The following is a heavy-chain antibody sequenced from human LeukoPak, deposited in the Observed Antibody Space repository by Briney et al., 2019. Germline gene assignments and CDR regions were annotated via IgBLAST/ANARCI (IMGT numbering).Heavy chain of an antibody. CDR3: ARAGDSPRSPADY. Sequence: SETLSLTCAVSGGSISSGGYYWSWIRQPPGKGLEWIGEINHSGSTNYNPSLKSRVTISVDTSKNQFSLKLSSVTAADTAVYYCARAGDSPRSPADYWGQGTLVTVSS. CDR1: GGSISSGGYY. D-gene: IGHD5-12*01. V-gene: IGHV4-34*01. J-gene: IGHJ4*02. CDR2: INHSGST.